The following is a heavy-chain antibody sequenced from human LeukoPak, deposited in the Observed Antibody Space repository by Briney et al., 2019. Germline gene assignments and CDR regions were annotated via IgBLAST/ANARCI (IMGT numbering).Heavy chain of an antibody. CDR2: INPHTGDT. Sequence: ASVKVSCKASGYTFSNYYMQWVRQAPGQGLEWMGWINPHTGDTNYEQQFQGRVTMTRDTSISTAYMELTSLRYDDTAVYYCARSDGTLDYVWGCSRVKKNWFDTWGQGTLVAVSS. CDR1: GYTFSNYY. V-gene: IGHV1-2*02. D-gene: IGHD3-16*02. CDR3: ARSDGTLDYVWGCSRVKKNWFDT. J-gene: IGHJ5*02.